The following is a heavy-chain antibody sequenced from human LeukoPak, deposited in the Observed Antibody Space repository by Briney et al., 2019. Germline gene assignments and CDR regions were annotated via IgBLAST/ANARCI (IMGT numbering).Heavy chain of an antibody. Sequence: ASVKVSCKASGGTFSSYAISWVRQAPGQGLEWMGIINPSGDSTNYAQKFQGRVTMTRDTSTSTSYMDLSSLRSEDTAVYYCARGGSGLDYWGQGTLVTVSS. D-gene: IGHD6-19*01. CDR2: INPSGDST. J-gene: IGHJ4*02. CDR1: GGTFSSYA. V-gene: IGHV1-46*01. CDR3: ARGGSGLDY.